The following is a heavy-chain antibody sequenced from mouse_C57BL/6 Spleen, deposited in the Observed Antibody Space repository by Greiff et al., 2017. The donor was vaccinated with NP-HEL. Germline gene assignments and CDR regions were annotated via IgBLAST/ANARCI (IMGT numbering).Heavy chain of an antibody. CDR1: GYTFTDYN. D-gene: IGHD1-1*02. Sequence: EVQLQQSGPELVKPGASVKIPCKASGYTFTDYNMDWVKQSHGKSLEWIGDINPNNGGTIYNQKFKGKATLTVDKSSSTANMELRSLTSEDTAVYYCARCGNYGYFDVWGTGTTVTVSS. V-gene: IGHV1-18*01. CDR2: INPNNGGT. CDR3: ARCGNYGYFDV. J-gene: IGHJ1*03.